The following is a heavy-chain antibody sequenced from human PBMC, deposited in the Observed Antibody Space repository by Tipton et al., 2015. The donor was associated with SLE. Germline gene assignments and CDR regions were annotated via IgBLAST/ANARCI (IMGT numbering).Heavy chain of an antibody. D-gene: IGHD3-10*01. Sequence: SLRLSCAASGFIFSSYWMHWVRQTPGKGLVWVSRINSDGARTTYADSVEGRFSMSRDNAKNTVYLQMHSLGVEDTAVYYCVREGSLTTFDFWGQGTLVTVSS. CDR3: VREGSLTTFDF. CDR2: INSDGART. CDR1: GFIFSSYW. J-gene: IGHJ4*02. V-gene: IGHV3-74*03.